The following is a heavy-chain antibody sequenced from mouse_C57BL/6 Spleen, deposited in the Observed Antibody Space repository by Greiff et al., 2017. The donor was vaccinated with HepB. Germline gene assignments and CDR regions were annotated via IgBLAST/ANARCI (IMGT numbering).Heavy chain of an antibody. CDR3: ARPPYYGSSYDY. Sequence: QVQLQQPGAELVMPGASVKLSCKASGYTFTSYWMHWVKQRPGQGLEWIGEIDPSDSYTNYNQKFKGKSTLTVDKSSSTAYMQLSSLTSEDSAVYYCARPPYYGSSYDYWGQGTTLTVS. J-gene: IGHJ2*01. D-gene: IGHD1-1*01. CDR2: IDPSDSYT. CDR1: GYTFTSYW. V-gene: IGHV1-69*01.